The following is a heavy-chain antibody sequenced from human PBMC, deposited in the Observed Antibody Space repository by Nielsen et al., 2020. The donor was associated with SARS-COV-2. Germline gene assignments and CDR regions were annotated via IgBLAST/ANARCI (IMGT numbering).Heavy chain of an antibody. D-gene: IGHD3-10*01. V-gene: IGHV3-30*04. CDR1: GFTFSSYA. CDR2: ISYDGSNK. CDR3: ARDEGLLWFGELYYFDY. Sequence: GGSLRLSCAASGFTFSSYAMHWVRQAPGKGLEWVAVISYDGSNKYYADFVKGRFTISRDNSKNTLYLQMNSLRAEDTAVYYCARDEGLLWFGELYYFDYWGQGTLVTVSS. J-gene: IGHJ4*02.